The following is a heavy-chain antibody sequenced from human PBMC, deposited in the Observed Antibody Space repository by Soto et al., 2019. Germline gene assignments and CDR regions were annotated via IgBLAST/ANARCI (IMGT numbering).Heavy chain of an antibody. V-gene: IGHV4-30-2*03. Sequence: PSETLSLTCAVSGGSISSGGYSWSWIRQPPGKGLEWIGYIYHSGSTNYNPSLKSRVTISVDTSKNQFSLKLSSVTAADTAVYYCARLGYNGGGDDLYYFAYWGQGTLVTVSS. CDR2: IYHSGST. J-gene: IGHJ4*02. CDR3: ARLGYNGGGDDLYYFAY. D-gene: IGHD1-1*01. CDR1: GGSISSGGYS.